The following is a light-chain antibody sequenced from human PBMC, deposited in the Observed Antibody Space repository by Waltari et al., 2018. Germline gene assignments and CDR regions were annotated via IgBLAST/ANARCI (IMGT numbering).Light chain of an antibody. CDR3: QQRRDWPLT. Sequence: DIVLTQSPAILSLSPGESAALACRASQSVPNYLAWYQQKPGQAPSLLIYDTSNRATGIPARLSGSGFGTDFTLTISSLEPEDFAIYYCQQRRDWPLTFGGGTKVEIK. CDR1: QSVPNY. V-gene: IGKV3-11*01. CDR2: DTS. J-gene: IGKJ4*01.